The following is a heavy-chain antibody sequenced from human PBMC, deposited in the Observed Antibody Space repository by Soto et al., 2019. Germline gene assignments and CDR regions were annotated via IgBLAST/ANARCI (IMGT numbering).Heavy chain of an antibody. V-gene: IGHV3-33*01. J-gene: IGHJ4*02. CDR1: GFTFSSYG. CDR3: ARVSSSSWYFDY. D-gene: IGHD6-13*01. CDR2: IWYDGSNK. Sequence: QVQLVESGGGVVQPGRSPRLSCAASGFTFSSYGMHWVRQAPGKGLEWVAVIWYDGSNKYYADSVKGRFTISRDNSKNTLYLQMNSLRAEDTAVYYCARVSSSSWYFDYWGQGTLVTVSS.